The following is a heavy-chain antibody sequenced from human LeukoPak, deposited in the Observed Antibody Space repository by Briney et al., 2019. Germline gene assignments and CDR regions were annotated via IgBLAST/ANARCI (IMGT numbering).Heavy chain of an antibody. V-gene: IGHV3-7*01. J-gene: IGHJ4*02. CDR1: GFTFSSYW. Sequence: PGGSLRLSCAASGFTFSSYWMSWVRQAPGKGLEWVANIKQDGSEKYYVDSVKGRFTISRDNAKNSLYLQMNSLRAEDTAVYYCARDLGYCSGGSCYAIDYWGQGTLVTVAS. CDR3: ARDLGYCSGGSCYAIDY. CDR2: IKQDGSEK. D-gene: IGHD2-15*01.